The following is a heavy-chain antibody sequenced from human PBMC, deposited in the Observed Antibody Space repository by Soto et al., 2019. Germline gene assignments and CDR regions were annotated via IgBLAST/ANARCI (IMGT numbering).Heavy chain of an antibody. Sequence: QVQRVKAGDEVKKPGSSVKVSCKASGGTFSSDAISWVRQAPGQGLEWMGGIIPIFGTANYAHKCRGRVTITGDKSGNTAYMELSRQRSENTAVYSGAKNYGDSHQQRVVDYWRQGTLVTV. D-gene: IGHD4-17*01. J-gene: IGHJ4*02. V-gene: IGHV1-69*06. CDR3: AKNYGDSHQQRVVDY. CDR1: GGTFSSDA. CDR2: IIPIFGTA.